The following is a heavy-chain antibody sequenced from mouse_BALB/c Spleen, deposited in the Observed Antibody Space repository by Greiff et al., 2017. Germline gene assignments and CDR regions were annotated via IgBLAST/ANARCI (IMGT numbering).Heavy chain of an antibody. CDR1: GYSFTSYY. CDR2: IFPGSGNT. D-gene: IGHD1-2*01. CDR3: ARVTTATSMDY. V-gene: IGHV1-66*01. J-gene: IGHJ4*01. Sequence: QVQLQQSGPELVKPGASVKISCKASGYSFTSYYIHWVKQRPGQGLEWIGWIFPGSGNTKYNEKFKGKATLTADTSSSTAYMQLSSLTSEDSAVYFCARVTTATSMDYWGQGTSVTVSS.